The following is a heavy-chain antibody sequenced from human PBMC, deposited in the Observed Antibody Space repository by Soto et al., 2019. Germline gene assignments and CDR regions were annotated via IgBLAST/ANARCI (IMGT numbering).Heavy chain of an antibody. D-gene: IGHD7-27*01. CDR2: ISYDGSYK. Sequence: GGSLRLSCAASGFTFSSYVMHWVRQAPGKGLEWVAVISYDGSYKYYADSVKGRFTISRDNSKHTLYLQMSSLRVEDTAVYYCARDPKTSGGQHWAFNYFDSWGQGTLVTVSS. CDR3: ARDPKTSGGQHWAFNYFDS. CDR1: GFTFSSYV. V-gene: IGHV3-30*03. J-gene: IGHJ4*02.